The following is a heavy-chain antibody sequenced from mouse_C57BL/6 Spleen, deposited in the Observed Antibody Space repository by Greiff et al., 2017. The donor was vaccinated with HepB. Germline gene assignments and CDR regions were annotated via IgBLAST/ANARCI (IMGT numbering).Heavy chain of an antibody. Sequence: QVQLKESGPGLVKPSQSLFLTCSITGFPITSGYYWIWIRQSPGKPLEWMGYITHSGETFYNPSLQSPISITRETSQNQFFLQLNSVTTEDTAMYYCAGDSPSYWGQGTLVTVSA. V-gene: IGHV12-3*01. CDR3: AGDSPSY. CDR2: ITHSGET. J-gene: IGHJ3*01. CDR1: GFPITSGYY.